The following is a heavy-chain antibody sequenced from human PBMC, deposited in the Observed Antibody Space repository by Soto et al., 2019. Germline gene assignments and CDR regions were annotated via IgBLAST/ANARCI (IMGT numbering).Heavy chain of an antibody. CDR2: IIPIFGTA. CDR3: ARIREGTAMATFDY. J-gene: IGHJ4*02. D-gene: IGHD5-18*01. V-gene: IGHV1-69*13. Sequence: ASVKVSCKASGGTFSSYAISWVRQAPGQGLEWMGGIIPIFGTANYAQKFQGRVTITADESTSTAYMELSSLRSEDTAVYYCARIREGTAMATFDYWGQGTLVTVSS. CDR1: GGTFSSYA.